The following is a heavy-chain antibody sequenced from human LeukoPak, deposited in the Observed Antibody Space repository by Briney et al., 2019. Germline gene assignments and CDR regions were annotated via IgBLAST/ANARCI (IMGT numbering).Heavy chain of an antibody. D-gene: IGHD1-14*01. CDR1: GYSFTSHG. CDR3: ARGGWTTGMGY. J-gene: IGHJ4*02. Sequence: GASVKVSCKTSGYSFTSHGISWVRQAPGQGLEWMGWISGYNGNTNYAQKFQGRVTMTTDASTRTAHMEVRGLRSDDTAVYYCARGGWTTGMGYWGQGTLVTVSS. CDR2: ISGYNGNT. V-gene: IGHV1-18*01.